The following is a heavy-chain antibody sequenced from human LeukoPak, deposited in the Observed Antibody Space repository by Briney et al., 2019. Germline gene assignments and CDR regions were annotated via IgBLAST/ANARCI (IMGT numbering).Heavy chain of an antibody. V-gene: IGHV1-18*01. CDR2: ISGYNGNT. D-gene: IGHD5-18*01. Sequence: GASVKVSCKASGYTVTSYGISWVRHAPGLGLEWMGWISGYNGNTKYAQKLQGRVTMTTDTSTSTAYMELRALRSDDTAVYFCARDLDVDTAMVPGYMDVWGKGTTVTVSS. J-gene: IGHJ6*03. CDR1: GYTVTSYG. CDR3: ARDLDVDTAMVPGYMDV.